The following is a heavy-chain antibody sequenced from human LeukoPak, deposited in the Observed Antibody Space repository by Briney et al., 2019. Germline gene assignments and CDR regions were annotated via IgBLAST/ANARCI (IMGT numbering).Heavy chain of an antibody. CDR3: ARVLYSSGYYFPFDY. V-gene: IGHV3-11*04. Sequence: GGSLRLSCAASVFTFSDYYMSWIRQAPGRGLEWVSYISSSGSTIYYADSVKGRFTISRDNAKKSLYLQMNSVRAEDTAVYYCARVLYSSGYYFPFDYWGQGTLVTVSS. CDR1: VFTFSDYY. D-gene: IGHD3-22*01. CDR2: ISSSGSTI. J-gene: IGHJ4*02.